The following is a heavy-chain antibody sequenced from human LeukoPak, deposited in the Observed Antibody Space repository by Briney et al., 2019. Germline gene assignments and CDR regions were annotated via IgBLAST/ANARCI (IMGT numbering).Heavy chain of an antibody. V-gene: IGHV1-69*13. Sequence: GASVKVSCKASGGTFSSFNINWVRQAPGQGLEWIGGIIPMFRTASYAPKFQVRVTITADESTSTAYMELSSLRSDDTAVYYCVTADIFGDRYYFYMDVWGEGTTVTVSS. CDR2: IIPMFRTA. D-gene: IGHD3-3*01. CDR3: VTADIFGDRYYFYMDV. CDR1: GGTFSSFN. J-gene: IGHJ6*03.